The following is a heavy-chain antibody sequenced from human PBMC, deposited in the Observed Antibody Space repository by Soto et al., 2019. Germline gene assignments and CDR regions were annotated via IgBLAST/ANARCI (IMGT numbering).Heavy chain of an antibody. CDR1: GYTFTSYG. V-gene: IGHV1-18*01. CDR2: ISPFLGNA. Sequence: ASVKVSCKASGYTFTSYGISWVRQAPGQGLEWMGWISPFLGNANYAQKFQGRVTITADKSTSTAYMELSSLRSEDTAVYYCARDRDDCSGGSCAGDAFDIWGQGTMVTVSS. J-gene: IGHJ3*02. D-gene: IGHD2-15*01. CDR3: ARDRDDCSGGSCAGDAFDI.